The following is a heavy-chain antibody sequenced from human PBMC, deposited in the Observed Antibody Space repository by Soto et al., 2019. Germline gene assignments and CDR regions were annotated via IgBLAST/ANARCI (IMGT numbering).Heavy chain of an antibody. D-gene: IGHD2-8*01. Sequence: EVQLVESGGGLVKPGGSLRRSCAASGFTFSNAWMNWVRQAPGKGLEWVGRIKSKTDGGTTDYAAPVKGRFTISRDDSKITLYLQMNSLKTEDTAVYYCTTDDLYGAFDIWGQGTMVTVSS. CDR1: GFTFSNAW. CDR2: IKSKTDGGTT. J-gene: IGHJ3*02. CDR3: TTDDLYGAFDI. V-gene: IGHV3-15*07.